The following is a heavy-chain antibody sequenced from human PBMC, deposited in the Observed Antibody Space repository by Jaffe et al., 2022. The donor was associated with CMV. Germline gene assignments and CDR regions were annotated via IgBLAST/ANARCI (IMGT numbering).Heavy chain of an antibody. CDR3: ARDGTVTIFDY. D-gene: IGHD4-17*01. CDR1: GFTFSSYE. CDR2: ISSSGSTI. J-gene: IGHJ4*02. Sequence: EVQLVESGGGLVQPGGSLRLSCAASGFTFSSYEMNWVRQAPGKGLEWVSYISSSGSTIYYADSVKGRFTISRDNAKNSLYLQMNSLRAEDTAVYYCARDGTVTIFDYWGQGTLVTVSS. V-gene: IGHV3-48*03.